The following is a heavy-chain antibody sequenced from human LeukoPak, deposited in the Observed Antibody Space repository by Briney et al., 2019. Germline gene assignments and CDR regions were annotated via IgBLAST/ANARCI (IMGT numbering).Heavy chain of an antibody. V-gene: IGHV4-39*07. J-gene: IGHJ3*02. Sequence: PSETLSLTCSVSGDSISSSSYYWGWIRQPPGKGLEWIGSISYSSGTNYNPSLKSRVTISVDTSKNQFSLKLRSVTAADTAVYYCARDRTSSWYYHAFDIWGQGTMVTVSS. CDR3: ARDRTSSWYYHAFDI. CDR2: ISYSSGT. D-gene: IGHD6-13*01. CDR1: GDSISSSSYY.